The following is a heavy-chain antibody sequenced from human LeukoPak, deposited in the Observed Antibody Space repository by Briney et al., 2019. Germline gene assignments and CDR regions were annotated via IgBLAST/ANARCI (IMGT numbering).Heavy chain of an antibody. J-gene: IGHJ4*01. D-gene: IGHD4-11*01. CDR3: ARDAQRGFDYSNSLEY. CDR2: IWSDATNR. V-gene: IGHV3-33*01. CDR1: GFIFSHYG. Sequence: PGGSLGLSCAASGFIFSHYGMHWVRQAPGKGLEWVAVIWSDATNRFYGASVKGRFTISRDNSQNTVFLQMNSLRAEDTAIYYCARDAQRGFDYSNSLEYWGHGTLVTVSS.